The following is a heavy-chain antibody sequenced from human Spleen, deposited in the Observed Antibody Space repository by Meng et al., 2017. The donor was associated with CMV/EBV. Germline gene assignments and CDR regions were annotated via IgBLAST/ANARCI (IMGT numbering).Heavy chain of an antibody. V-gene: IGHV4-4*01. Sequence: SRNNNGGSWVRQSPGKGLEWIGDVSPTESIHYNPSLKSRVTISRGRSQTQFSLRLTSVTAADTAVYFCARGRSTRTTSYTGTFDYWGQGTLVTVSS. CDR3: ARGRSTRTTSYTGTFDY. CDR2: VSPTESI. J-gene: IGHJ4*02. CDR1: SRNNNG. D-gene: IGHD4-17*01.